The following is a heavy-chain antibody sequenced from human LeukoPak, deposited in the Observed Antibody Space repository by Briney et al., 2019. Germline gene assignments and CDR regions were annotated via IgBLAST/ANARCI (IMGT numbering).Heavy chain of an antibody. CDR2: IYHSGST. CDR3: ARDWRLVAAAGTSNWFDP. V-gene: IGHV4-39*07. D-gene: IGHD6-13*01. CDR1: GGSISTSNYY. Sequence: SETLSLTCTVSGGSISTSNYYWGWIRQPPGKGLEWIGEIYHSGSTNYNPSLKSRVTISVDKSKNQFSLKLSSVTAADTAVYYCARDWRLVAAAGTSNWFDPWGQGTLVTVSS. J-gene: IGHJ5*02.